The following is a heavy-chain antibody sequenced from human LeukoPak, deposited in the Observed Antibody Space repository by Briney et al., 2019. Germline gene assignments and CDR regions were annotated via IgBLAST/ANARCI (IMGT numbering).Heavy chain of an antibody. CDR3: ARAIMGTENLDY. J-gene: IGHJ4*02. Sequence: PGGSLRLSCAASGFSFSTYAMHWVRQAPGMEPEWVAVVSHDGSTKYYTDSVRGRFTISRDNSKNTFFLQLNGLRTGDTAVYYCARAIMGTENLDYWGQGTLVTVSS. CDR2: VSHDGSTK. D-gene: IGHD5-18*01. V-gene: IGHV3-30*10. CDR1: GFSFSTYA.